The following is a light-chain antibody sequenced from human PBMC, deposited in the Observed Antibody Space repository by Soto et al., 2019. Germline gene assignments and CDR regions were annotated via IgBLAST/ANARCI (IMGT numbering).Light chain of an antibody. V-gene: IGLV1-40*01. Sequence: QSVLTQPPSVSGAPGQRATISCTGSSSNIGAGYDVHWYQQLPGTAPRLLVCGNTNRPSGVPDRFSGSKSATSASLAITGLQDEDEADYYCQSYDSSLSVVFGGGTKLTVL. CDR3: QSYDSSLSVV. CDR2: GNT. CDR1: SSNIGAGYD. J-gene: IGLJ2*01.